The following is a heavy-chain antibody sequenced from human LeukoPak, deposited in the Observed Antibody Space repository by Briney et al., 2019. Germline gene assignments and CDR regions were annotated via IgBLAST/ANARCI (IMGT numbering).Heavy chain of an antibody. J-gene: IGHJ4*02. CDR2: MNPNSGNT. Sequence: ASVKVSCKVSGYTLTELSMHWVRQAPGKGLEWMGWMNPNSGNTGYAQKFQGRVTITRNTSISTAYMELSSLRSEDTAVYYCARVKDYDFWSGYSYPPFDYWGQGTLVTVSS. V-gene: IGHV1-8*03. CDR3: ARVKDYDFWSGYSYPPFDY. D-gene: IGHD3-3*01. CDR1: GYTLTELS.